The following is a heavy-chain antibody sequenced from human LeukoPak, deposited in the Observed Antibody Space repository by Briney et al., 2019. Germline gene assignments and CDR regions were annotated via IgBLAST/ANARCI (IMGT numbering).Heavy chain of an antibody. Sequence: SETLSLTCTVSSGSISTSNYYWGWVRQPPGKALEWIGNIFYSGSTYYSPSLKSRVTISLDTSRNQFSLQLNSVTAADTAVYFCARDGPYDSDAFHFWGQGTMVTVSS. CDR2: IFYSGST. CDR3: ARDGPYDSDAFHF. J-gene: IGHJ3*01. CDR1: SGSISTSNYY. V-gene: IGHV4-39*07. D-gene: IGHD3-22*01.